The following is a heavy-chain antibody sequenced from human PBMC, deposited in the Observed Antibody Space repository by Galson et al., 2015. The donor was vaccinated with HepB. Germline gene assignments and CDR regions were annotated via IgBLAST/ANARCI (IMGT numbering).Heavy chain of an antibody. CDR3: ACVSSGASLDAFDI. D-gene: IGHD3-10*01. CDR1: GYTLTELS. J-gene: IGHJ3*02. V-gene: IGHV1-24*01. Sequence: SVTVSCKVSGYTLTELSMHWVRQAPGKGLEWMGGFDPEDGETIYAQKFRGRVTMTEDTSTDTAYMELSSLRSEDTAVYYCACVSSGASLDAFDIWGQGTMVTVSS. CDR2: FDPEDGET.